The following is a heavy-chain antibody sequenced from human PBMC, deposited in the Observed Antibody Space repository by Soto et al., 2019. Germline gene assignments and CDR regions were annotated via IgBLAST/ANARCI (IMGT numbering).Heavy chain of an antibody. J-gene: IGHJ4*02. Sequence: LRLSCAASGFTFSTYGMHWVRQAPGKGLEWVALILYDGNNKYYPDSVKGRFTISRDNSKNTLYLQMDGLRTEDTAIYYCAKEGYSSSLDYWGQGTLVTVSS. V-gene: IGHV3-30*18. CDR3: AKEGYSSSLDY. CDR2: ILYDGNNK. D-gene: IGHD2-15*01. CDR1: GFTFSTYG.